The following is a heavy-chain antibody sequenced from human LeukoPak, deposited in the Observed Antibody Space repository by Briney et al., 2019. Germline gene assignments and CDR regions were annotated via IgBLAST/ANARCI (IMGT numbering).Heavy chain of an antibody. D-gene: IGHD2-2*01. CDR3: ARAPDLDIVVVYDAFDI. CDR1: GYSFTSYW. CDR2: IYPGDSDT. Sequence: GESLKISCKGSGYSFTSYWIGWVRQMPGKGLEWMGIIYPGDSDTRYSPSFQGQVTISPDKSISTAYLQWSSLKASDTAMYYCARAPDLDIVVVYDAFDIWGQGTMVTVSS. V-gene: IGHV5-51*01. J-gene: IGHJ3*02.